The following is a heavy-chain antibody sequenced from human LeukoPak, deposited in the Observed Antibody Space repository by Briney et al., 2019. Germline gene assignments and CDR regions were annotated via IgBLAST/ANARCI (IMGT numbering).Heavy chain of an antibody. J-gene: IGHJ6*02. V-gene: IGHV4-31*03. CDR1: GGSISSGGYY. CDR3: ARDHQAPDYYYGMAV. Sequence: TSETLSLTCTVSGGSISSGGYYWSWIRQHPGKGLEWIGYIYYSGSTYYNPSLKSRVTISVDTSKNQFSLKLSSVTAADTAVYYCARDHQAPDYYYGMAVWGQGTTVTVSS. CDR2: IYYSGST.